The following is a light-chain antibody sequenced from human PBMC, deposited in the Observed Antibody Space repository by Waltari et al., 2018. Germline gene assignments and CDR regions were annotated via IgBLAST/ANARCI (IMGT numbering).Light chain of an antibody. CDR1: SSDVDGYNH. CDR3: TSYISSSIVI. CDR2: EVT. Sequence: QSALTQPASLSGSPGQSITISCTRASSDVDGYNHVPWYQHHPGKAPKLMIYEVTNRPSGVSNRFSGSRSGNTASLTISGLQAEDEADYYCTSYISSSIVIFGGGTKLTVL. J-gene: IGLJ2*01. V-gene: IGLV2-14*01.